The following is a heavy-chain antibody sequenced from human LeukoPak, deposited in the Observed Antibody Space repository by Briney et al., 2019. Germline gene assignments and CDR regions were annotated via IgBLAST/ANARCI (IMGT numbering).Heavy chain of an antibody. J-gene: IGHJ3*02. CDR2: IIPIFGTA. CDR1: GGIFSSYA. CDR3: AREDTAMDAFDI. V-gene: IGHV1-69*06. D-gene: IGHD5-18*01. Sequence: ASVKVSCKASGGIFSSYALSWVRQAPGQGLEWMGGIIPIFGTANYAQKFQGRVTITADKSTSTAYMELSSLRSEDTAVYYCAREDTAMDAFDIWGQGTMVTVSS.